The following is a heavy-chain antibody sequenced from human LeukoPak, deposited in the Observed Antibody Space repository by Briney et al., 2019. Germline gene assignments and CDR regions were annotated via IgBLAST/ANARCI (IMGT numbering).Heavy chain of an antibody. CDR2: ISGSGGST. D-gene: IGHD3-22*01. V-gene: IGHV3-23*01. Sequence: GGSLRLSCTASGFTFSSYWMSWVRQAPGKGLEWVSAISGSGGSTYYADSVKGRFTISRDNSKNTLYLQMNSLRAEDTAVYYCAKDFPTYYYDSSGYSPDAFDIWGQGTMVTVSS. CDR1: GFTFSSYW. CDR3: AKDFPTYYYDSSGYSPDAFDI. J-gene: IGHJ3*02.